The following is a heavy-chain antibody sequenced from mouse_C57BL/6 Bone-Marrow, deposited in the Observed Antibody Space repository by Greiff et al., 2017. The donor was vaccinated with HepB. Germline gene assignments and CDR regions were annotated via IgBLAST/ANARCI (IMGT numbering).Heavy chain of an antibody. J-gene: IGHJ2*01. CDR3: ARRLLRSGY. CDR2: ISSGGSYT. D-gene: IGHD1-1*01. Sequence: EVHLVESGGDLVKPGGSLKLSCAASGFTFSSYGMSWVRQTPDKRLEWVATISSGGSYTYYPDSVKGRFTISRDNAKNTLYLQMSSLKSEDTAMYYCARRLLRSGYWGQGTTLTVSS. CDR1: GFTFSSYG. V-gene: IGHV5-6*01.